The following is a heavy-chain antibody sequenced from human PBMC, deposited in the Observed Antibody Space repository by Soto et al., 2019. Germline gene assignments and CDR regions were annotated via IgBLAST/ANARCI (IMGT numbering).Heavy chain of an antibody. CDR3: ARVRVVGATRLYYHYGLDV. CDR1: GGTFSTYA. J-gene: IGHJ6*02. V-gene: IGHV1-69*01. Sequence: SVKGSCKASGGTFSTYAISWVRQAPGQGLEWMGGVIPIFGTSTYAQNFQGRVTITADESTSTAYMELSRLRSEDTAVYYCARVRVVGATRLYYHYGLDVWGQGTTVTVSS. D-gene: IGHD1-26*01. CDR2: VIPIFGTS.